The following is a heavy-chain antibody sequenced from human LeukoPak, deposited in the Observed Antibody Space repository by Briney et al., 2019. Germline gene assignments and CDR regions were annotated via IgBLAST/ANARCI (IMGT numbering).Heavy chain of an antibody. D-gene: IGHD6-19*01. CDR3: TTGGIPVVGRGRNWFDP. CDR1: GFTFSDAW. V-gene: IGHV3-15*01. J-gene: IGHJ5*02. CDR2: IKSKTDGGTT. Sequence: PGGSLRLSCAASGFTFSDAWMSWVRQAPGKGLEWVGRIKSKTDGGTTDYAAPVKGRFTISRDDSKNTLYLQMNSLLTEDTAVYYCTTGGIPVVGRGRNWFDPWGQGTLVTVSS.